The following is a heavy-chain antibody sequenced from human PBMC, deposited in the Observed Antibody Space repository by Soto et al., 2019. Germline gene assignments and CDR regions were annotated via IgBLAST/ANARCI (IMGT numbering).Heavy chain of an antibody. J-gene: IGHJ4*02. CDR3: ARDLLDYYDSGSSGFDY. CDR1: GYTFTSYG. D-gene: IGHD3-10*01. V-gene: IGHV1-18*01. Sequence: QVQLVQSGAEVKKPGASVKVSCKASGYTFTSYGISWVRQAPGQGLEWMGWISAYNGNTNYAQKLQGRVTMTTDTPTSTASMELRSLRSDDTAVYYCARDLLDYYDSGSSGFDYWGQGTLVTVSS. CDR2: ISAYNGNT.